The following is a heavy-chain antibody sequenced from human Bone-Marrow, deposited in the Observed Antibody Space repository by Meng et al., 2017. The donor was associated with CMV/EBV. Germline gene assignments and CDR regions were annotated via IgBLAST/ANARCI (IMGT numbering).Heavy chain of an antibody. V-gene: IGHV1-2*02. J-gene: IGHJ6*02. CDR3: ARVRCSSTSCYPTGGYYYYGMDV. CDR1: GYTFTGYY. CDR2: INPNSGGT. D-gene: IGHD2-2*01. Sequence: ASVKVSCKASGYTFTGYYMHWVRQAPGQGLEWMGWINPNSGGTNYAQKFQGRVTMTRDTSISTAYMELSRLRSDDTAVYYCARVRCSSTSCYPTGGYYYYGMDVWGQGTTVTVPS.